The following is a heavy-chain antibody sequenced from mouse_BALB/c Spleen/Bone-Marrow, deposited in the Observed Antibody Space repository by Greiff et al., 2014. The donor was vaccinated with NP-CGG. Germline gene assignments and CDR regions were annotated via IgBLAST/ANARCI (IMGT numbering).Heavy chain of an antibody. CDR2: INSGSGGT. D-gene: IGHD2-4*01. Sequence: VQLQQSGAELVRPGTSVKVSCKGSGYAFTNYLIEWVKQRPGQGLEWIGVINSGSGGTKYNEKFKGKATLTADKSSSTACMQLSSLTSDDSAVYFCARAITDATDYWGQGTSVTVSS. CDR3: ARAITDATDY. V-gene: IGHV1-54*01. J-gene: IGHJ4*01. CDR1: GYAFTNYL.